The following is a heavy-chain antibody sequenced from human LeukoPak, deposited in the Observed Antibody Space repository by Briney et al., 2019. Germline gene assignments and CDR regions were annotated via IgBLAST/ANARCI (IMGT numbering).Heavy chain of an antibody. CDR1: GGSISSSSYY. CDR3: ARGRYYGSGSYSTNAFDI. CDR2: IYYSGST. D-gene: IGHD3-10*01. J-gene: IGHJ3*02. V-gene: IGHV4-39*07. Sequence: SETLSLTCTVSGGSISSSSYYWGWIRQPPGKGLEWIGSIYYSGSTYYNPSLKSRVTISVDTSKNQFSLKLSSVTAADTAVYYCARGRYYGSGSYSTNAFDIWGQGTMVTVSS.